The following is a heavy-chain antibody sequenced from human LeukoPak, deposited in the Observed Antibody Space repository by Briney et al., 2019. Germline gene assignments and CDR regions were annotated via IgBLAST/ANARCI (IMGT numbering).Heavy chain of an antibody. D-gene: IGHD1-14*01. CDR2: ISYDGSNK. CDR3: ARDLESEPGQGPDY. CDR1: GFTFSTYA. V-gene: IGHV3-30-3*01. J-gene: IGHJ4*02. Sequence: GTSLRLSCAASGFTFSTYAMHWVRQVPGKGLEWVAVISYDGSNKYYADSVKGRFTISRDNSKNTLYLQMNSLRGEDTGVYYCARDLESEPGQGPDYWGQGTLVTVSS.